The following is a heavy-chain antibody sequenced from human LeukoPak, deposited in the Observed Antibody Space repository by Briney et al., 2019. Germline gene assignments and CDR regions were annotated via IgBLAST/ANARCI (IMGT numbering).Heavy chain of an antibody. CDR2: ITESGART. V-gene: IGHV3-23*01. J-gene: IGHJ4*02. Sequence: GGSLRLSCAASGFTFKSYPMSWHRQAPGKALEGVTAITESGARTYFRGSVKGRFTISRDKSKNTLFLHIHSLRAEDTAIYYCAKRIQASSSSAYFDYWGQGILVTVSS. D-gene: IGHD6-6*01. CDR1: GFTFKSYP. CDR3: AKRIQASSSSAYFDY.